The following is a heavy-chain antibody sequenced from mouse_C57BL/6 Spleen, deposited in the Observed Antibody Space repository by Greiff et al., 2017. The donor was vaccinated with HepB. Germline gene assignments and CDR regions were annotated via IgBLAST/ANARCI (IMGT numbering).Heavy chain of an antibody. Sequence: QVQLQQPGAELVMPGASVKLSCKASGYTFTSYWMHWVKQRPGQGLEWIGEIDPSDSYTNYNQKFKGKSTLTVDKSTSTAYMQLSSLTSEDSAVYYCARSGTAQFPFDYWGQGTTLTVSS. CDR1: GYTFTSYW. D-gene: IGHD3-2*02. J-gene: IGHJ2*01. CDR3: ARSGTAQFPFDY. V-gene: IGHV1-69*01. CDR2: IDPSDSYT.